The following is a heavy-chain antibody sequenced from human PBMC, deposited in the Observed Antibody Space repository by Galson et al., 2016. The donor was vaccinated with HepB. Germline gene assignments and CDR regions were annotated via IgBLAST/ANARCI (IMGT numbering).Heavy chain of an antibody. CDR3: AREAGRVGDGLIDV. CDR2: IYYSGST. Sequence: SETLSLTCTVSGGSVSTYSWSWIRQPPGKGLEWIGYIYYSGSTTSSPSLKSRVTISMDTSNNHFSLKLTSVTAADTAVYYCAREAGRVGDGLIDVWGQGTTVTGSS. J-gene: IGHJ6*02. D-gene: IGHD3-16*01. V-gene: IGHV4-59*02. CDR1: GGSVSTYS.